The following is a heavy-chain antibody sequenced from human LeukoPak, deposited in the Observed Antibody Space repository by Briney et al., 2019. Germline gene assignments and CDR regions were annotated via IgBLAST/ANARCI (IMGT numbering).Heavy chain of an antibody. CDR3: ARDFIMVRGVMSGWFDP. Sequence: ASVKVSCKASGYTFTSYYMHWVRQAPGQGLEWMGIINPSGGSTSYAQKFQGRVTMTRDTPTSTVYMELSSLRSEDTAVYYCARDFIMVRGVMSGWFDPWGQGTLVTVSS. D-gene: IGHD3-10*01. CDR1: GYTFTSYY. V-gene: IGHV1-46*01. J-gene: IGHJ5*02. CDR2: INPSGGST.